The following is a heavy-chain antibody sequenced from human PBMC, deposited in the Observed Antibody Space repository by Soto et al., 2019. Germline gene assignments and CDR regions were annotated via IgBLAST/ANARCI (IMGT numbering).Heavy chain of an antibody. CDR3: PRGLAEVGA. CDR1: GYTFTHYA. J-gene: IGHJ5*02. CDR2: INAGSGNT. V-gene: IGHV1-3*01. Sequence: QVQLVQSGAEVKKPGASVKVSCTASGYTFTHYAIHWVRHAPGQRLEWMGFINAGSGNTKYSQTFQGRLTFTKDTSASTAYMDLSSMRSNDTPIYDRPRGLAEVGAWGQRTLVNVSS. D-gene: IGHD6-13*01.